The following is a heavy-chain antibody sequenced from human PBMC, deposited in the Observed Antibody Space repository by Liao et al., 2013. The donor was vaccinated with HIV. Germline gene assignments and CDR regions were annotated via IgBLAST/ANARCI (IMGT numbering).Heavy chain of an antibody. CDR3: ARGALRGSYAWFDP. V-gene: IGHV4-34*01. CDR1: GGSFSGYY. CDR2: INHSGST. D-gene: IGHD1-26*01. Sequence: QVQLQQWGAGLLKPSETLSLTCAVYGGSFSGYYWNWIRQPPGKGLEWIGEINHSGSTNYNPSLKSRVTISGDTSKNQFSLKLSSVTAADTAVYYCARGALRGSYAWFDPWGQGTLVTVSS. J-gene: IGHJ5*02.